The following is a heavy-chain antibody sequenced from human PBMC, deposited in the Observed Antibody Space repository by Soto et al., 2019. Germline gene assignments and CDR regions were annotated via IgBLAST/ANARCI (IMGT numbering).Heavy chain of an antibody. J-gene: IGHJ4*02. CDR2: INQDGSAI. D-gene: IGHD3-3*01. CDR1: GFTFSSYW. CDR3: ARGGSLWSGYLIDY. V-gene: IGHV3-7*03. Sequence: EVHLVESGGGLVQPGGSLRLSCAASGFTFSSYWMNWVRQAPGKGLEWVANINQDGSAIYSVDSVKGRFTISRDNAKNSLYLQMNSLRAEDTAVYYCARGGSLWSGYLIDYWGQGTLVTVSS.